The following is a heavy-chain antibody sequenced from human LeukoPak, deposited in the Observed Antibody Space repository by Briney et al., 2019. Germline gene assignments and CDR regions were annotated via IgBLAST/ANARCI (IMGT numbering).Heavy chain of an antibody. D-gene: IGHD3-10*01. CDR1: GFTFSSYE. CDR3: ARQWFGSGSYDAFDI. V-gene: IGHV3-48*03. CDR2: ISSSGSTI. Sequence: GGSLRLSCAASGFTFSSYEMNWVRQAPGKGLEWVSYISSSGSTIYYADSVKGRFTISRDNAKSSLYLQMNSLRAEDTAVYYCARQWFGSGSYDAFDIWGQGTMVTVSS. J-gene: IGHJ3*02.